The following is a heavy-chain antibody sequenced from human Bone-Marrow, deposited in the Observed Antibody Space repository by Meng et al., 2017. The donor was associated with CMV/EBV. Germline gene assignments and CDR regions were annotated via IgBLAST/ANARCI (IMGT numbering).Heavy chain of an antibody. CDR3: ARESVGVPAAYDY. V-gene: IGHV4-34*01. CDR2: MYHTGNT. J-gene: IGHJ4*02. Sequence: SETLSLTCAVYGGSFSGYYWSWIRQPPGKGLEWITSMYHTGNTYYNPSLRSRVSISVDTSKNQFSLRLSSVTAADTAVYYCARESVGVPAAYDYWGRGTLVTVSS. D-gene: IGHD2-2*01. CDR1: GGSFSGYY.